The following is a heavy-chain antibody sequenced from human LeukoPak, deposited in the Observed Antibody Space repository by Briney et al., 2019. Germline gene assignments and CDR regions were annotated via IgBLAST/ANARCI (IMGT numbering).Heavy chain of an antibody. CDR2: MNEYGSAI. V-gene: IGHV3-7*01. J-gene: IGHJ4*02. CDR1: GFTFSTFA. Sequence: GGSLRLSCAASGFTFSTFAMIWVRQPPGKGLEWVANMNEYGSAIFYVDSVKGRFTISRDNAKNSLYLQMNNLRAEDTAVYFCARPRGCGSSRCNNFDYWGQGTLVTVSS. CDR3: ARPRGCGSSRCNNFDY. D-gene: IGHD2-2*01.